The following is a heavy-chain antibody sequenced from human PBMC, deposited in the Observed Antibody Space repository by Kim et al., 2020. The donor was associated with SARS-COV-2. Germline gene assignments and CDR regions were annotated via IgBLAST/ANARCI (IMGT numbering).Heavy chain of an antibody. CDR1: GGSISSGSYY. CDR2: IYTSGST. J-gene: IGHJ3*02. CDR3: ATYPTYYYDSKGAFDI. V-gene: IGHV4-61*02. D-gene: IGHD3-22*01. Sequence: SETLSLTCTVSGGSISSGSYYWSWIRQPAGKGLEWIGRIYTSGSTNYNPSLKSRVTISVDTSKNQFSLKLSSVTAADTAVYYCATYPTYYYDSKGAFDIWGQGTMVTVSS.